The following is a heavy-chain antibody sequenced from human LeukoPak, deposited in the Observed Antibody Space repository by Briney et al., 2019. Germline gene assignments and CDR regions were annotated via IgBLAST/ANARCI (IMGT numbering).Heavy chain of an antibody. CDR2: ISSTSSYI. D-gene: IGHD3-10*01. V-gene: IGHV3-21*06. Sequence: PGGSLKLSCVASGFTFSNYNFYWVRQAPGKGLEWVSSISSTSSYIYYADSVKGRFTISRDNAKNSLYLQMNSLRAEDTAVYYCARALWSGPVYYGMDVWGQGTTVTVSS. CDR3: ARALWSGPVYYGMDV. J-gene: IGHJ6*02. CDR1: GFTFSNYN.